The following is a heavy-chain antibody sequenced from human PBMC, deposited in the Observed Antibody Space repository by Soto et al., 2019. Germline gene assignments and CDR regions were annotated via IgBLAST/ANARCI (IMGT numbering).Heavy chain of an antibody. CDR2: IYPGDSDT. CDR3: ARHSYYDILTGYYYPGPYFDY. CDR1: GYSFTSYW. Sequence: GESLKISCKGSGYSFTSYWIGWVRQMPGKGLEWMGIIYPGDSDTRYSPSFQGQVTISADKSISTAYLQWSSLKASDTAMYYCARHSYYDILTGYYYPGPYFDYWGQGTLVTVSS. D-gene: IGHD3-9*01. V-gene: IGHV5-51*01. J-gene: IGHJ4*02.